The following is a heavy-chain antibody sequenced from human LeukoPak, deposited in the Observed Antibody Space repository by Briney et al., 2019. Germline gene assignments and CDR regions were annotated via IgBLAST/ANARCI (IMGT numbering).Heavy chain of an antibody. CDR3: VKKGTLGGVIVSFDY. D-gene: IGHD3-16*02. CDR1: RFTFSSYG. V-gene: IGHV3-64D*09. Sequence: PGGSLRLSCAASRFTFSSYGMHWVRQAPGKGLEYVSAINSNGGSTYYADSVKGRFTISRDNSKNTLYLQMSSLRAEDTAVYYCVKKGTLGGVIVSFDYWGQGTLVTVSS. J-gene: IGHJ4*02. CDR2: INSNGGST.